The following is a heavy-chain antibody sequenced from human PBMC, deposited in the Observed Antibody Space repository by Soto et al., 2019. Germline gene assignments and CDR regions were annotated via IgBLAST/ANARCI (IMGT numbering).Heavy chain of an antibody. V-gene: IGHV1-58*01. Sequence: SVKVSCKASGFTFTSSAVQWVRQARGQRLEWIGWIVVGSGNTNYAQKLQGRVTMTTDTSTSTAYMELRSLRSDDTAVYYCARVGLSNYYYYGMDVWGQGTTVTVSS. CDR2: IVVGSGNT. J-gene: IGHJ6*02. CDR3: ARVGLSNYYYYGMDV. D-gene: IGHD2-2*01. CDR1: GFTFTSSA.